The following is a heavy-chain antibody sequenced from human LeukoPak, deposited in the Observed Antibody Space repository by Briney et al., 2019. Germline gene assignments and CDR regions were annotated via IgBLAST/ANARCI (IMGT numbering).Heavy chain of an antibody. CDR1: GFTLGSYA. CDR3: AKEHSGSYPDPDRENWFDP. CDR2: ISGLDGTT. D-gene: IGHD3-10*01. J-gene: IGHJ5*02. Sequence: GGSLRLSCAASGFTLGSYAMSWVRQAPGKGLEWVSSISGLDGTTFYADSVKGRFTISRDSSKNTLYLQMNSLRAEDTAVYYCAKEHSGSYPDPDRENWFDPWGQGTLVTVSS. V-gene: IGHV3-23*01.